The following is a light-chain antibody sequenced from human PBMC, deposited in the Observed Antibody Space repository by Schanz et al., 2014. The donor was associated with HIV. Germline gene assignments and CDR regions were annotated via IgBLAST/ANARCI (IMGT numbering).Light chain of an antibody. CDR2: RNN. CDR3: ATWDDSLGGRV. V-gene: IGLV1-47*01. Sequence: QSVLTQPPSASGTPGQRVTISCSGSSSNIGRNYVYWYQQLPGTAPKLLIYRNNQRPSGVPDRFSGSKSGTSVSLAISGLRSEDEADYYCATWDDSLGGRVFGGGTKLTAL. CDR1: SSNIGRNY. J-gene: IGLJ3*02.